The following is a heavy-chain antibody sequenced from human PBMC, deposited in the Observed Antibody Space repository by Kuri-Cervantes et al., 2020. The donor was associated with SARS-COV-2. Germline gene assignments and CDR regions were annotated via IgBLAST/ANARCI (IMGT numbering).Heavy chain of an antibody. CDR1: GFTFNKYG. CDR2: INDRGSSI. Sequence: GGSLRLSCAASGFTFNKYGMNWVRQAPGKGLEWVAYINDRGSSIYYADSVKGRFTISRDNAKNSLYLQMNSLRAEDTAVYYCARESAPYFDYWGQGTLVTVSS. CDR3: ARESAPYFDY. J-gene: IGHJ4*02. V-gene: IGHV3-48*04.